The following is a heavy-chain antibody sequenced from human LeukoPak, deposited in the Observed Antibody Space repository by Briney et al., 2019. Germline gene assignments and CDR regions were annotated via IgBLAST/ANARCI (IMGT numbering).Heavy chain of an antibody. V-gene: IGHV4-39*01. J-gene: IGHJ4*02. CDR1: GGSIGSGHYY. CDR3: ARNITSVIPAGYFDY. CDR2: IYNTWST. Sequence: SETLSLTCSVSGGSIGSGHYYWAWIRQPPGKGLEWIGSIYNTWSTSYNPSLKSRVTMSVDTSKNQFSLRLSSVTAADTAVYYCARNITSVIPAGYFDYWGQGTLVTVSS. D-gene: IGHD2-2*01.